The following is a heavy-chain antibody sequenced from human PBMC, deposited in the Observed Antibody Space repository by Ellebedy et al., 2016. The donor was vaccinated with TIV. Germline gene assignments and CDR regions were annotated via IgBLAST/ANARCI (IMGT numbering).Heavy chain of an antibody. CDR1: GYTFTSYG. J-gene: IGHJ6*02. CDR3: ARDLRAFLLWFGESNGMDV. CDR2: ISAYNGNT. D-gene: IGHD3-10*01. Sequence: AASVKVSCKASGYTFTSYGISWVRQAPGQGLEWMGWISAYNGNTNYAQKLQGRVTMTTDTSTSTAYMELRSLRSDDTAVYYCARDLRAFLLWFGESNGMDVWGQGTTVTVSS. V-gene: IGHV1-18*01.